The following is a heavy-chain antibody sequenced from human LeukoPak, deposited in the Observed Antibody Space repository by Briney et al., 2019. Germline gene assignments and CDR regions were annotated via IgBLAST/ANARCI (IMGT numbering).Heavy chain of an antibody. V-gene: IGHV4-4*07. CDR1: GGSISSYY. CDR3: ARFSSYYDSSLHYVDH. D-gene: IGHD3-22*01. CDR2: IYTSGST. J-gene: IGHJ4*02. Sequence: PSETLSLTCTDSGGSISSYYWSWIRQPAGKGLEWIGRIYTSGSTNYNPSLKSRVTISVDTSKNQFSLKLSSVTAADTAVYYCARFSSYYDSSLHYVDHWGQGTLVSVSA.